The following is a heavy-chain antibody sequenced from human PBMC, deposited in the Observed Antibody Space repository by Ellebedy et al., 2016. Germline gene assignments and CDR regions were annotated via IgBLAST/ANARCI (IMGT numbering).Heavy chain of an antibody. CDR2: IPGSGDRT. D-gene: IGHD6-19*01. Sequence: GGSLRLSCAASGFSFSSYAMSWVRQAPGKGPGWVSTIPGSGDRTNYADSVKGRFTISRDSSKNTLYLDMDSLRAEDTAIYYCAKCRHINGCLLDYWGQGTLVTVSS. CDR1: GFSFSSYA. J-gene: IGHJ4*02. CDR3: AKCRHINGCLLDY. V-gene: IGHV3-23*01.